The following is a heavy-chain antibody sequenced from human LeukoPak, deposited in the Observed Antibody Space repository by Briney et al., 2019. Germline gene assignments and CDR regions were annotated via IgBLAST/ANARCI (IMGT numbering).Heavy chain of an antibody. CDR1: GFTFSSYG. Sequence: PGRSLRLSCAASGFTFSSYGMLWVRQAPGKGLEWVAVISYDGSNKYYADSVKGRFTISRDNSKNTLYLQMNSLRAEDTAVYYCAKGTRGVIIPNFDYWGQGTLVTVSS. CDR2: ISYDGSNK. V-gene: IGHV3-30*18. CDR3: AKGTRGVIIPNFDY. D-gene: IGHD3-10*01. J-gene: IGHJ4*02.